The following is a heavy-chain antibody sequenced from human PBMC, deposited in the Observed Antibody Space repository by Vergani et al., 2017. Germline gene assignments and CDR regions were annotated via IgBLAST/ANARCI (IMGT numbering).Heavy chain of an antibody. V-gene: IGHV3-23*01. J-gene: IGHJ4*02. CDR1: GFTFSSYA. CDR3: AKDQDYYDSSGYYYY. CDR2: ISGSGGST. Sequence: EVQLLESGGGLVQPGGSLRLSCAASGFTFSSYAMSWVRQAPGKGLEWVSAISGSGGSTYYADSVKGRFTISRDNSKTTLYLQMNSLRAEDTAVYSCAKDQDYYDSSGYYYYWGQGTLVTVS. D-gene: IGHD3-22*01.